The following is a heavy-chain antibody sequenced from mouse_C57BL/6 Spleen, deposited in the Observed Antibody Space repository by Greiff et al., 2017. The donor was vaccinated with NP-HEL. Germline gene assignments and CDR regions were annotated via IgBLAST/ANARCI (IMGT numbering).Heavy chain of an antibody. CDR1: GYTFTSYW. J-gene: IGHJ1*03. V-gene: IGHV1-5*01. CDR2: IYPGNSDT. D-gene: IGHD1-1*01. CDR3: TTYGSSSYWYFDV. Sequence: EVQLQQSGTVLARPGASVKMSCKTSGYTFTSYWMHWVKQRPGQGLEWIGAIYPGNSDTSYNQKFKGKAKLTAVTSASTAYMELSSLTNEDSAVYYCTTYGSSSYWYFDVWGTGTTVTVSS.